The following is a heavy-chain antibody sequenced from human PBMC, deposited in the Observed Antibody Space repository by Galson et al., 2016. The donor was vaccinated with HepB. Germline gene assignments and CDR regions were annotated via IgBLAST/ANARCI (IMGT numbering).Heavy chain of an antibody. J-gene: IGHJ3*01. CDR1: GFIFSNYG. Sequence: SLRLSCAASGFIFSNYGMNWVRQAPGKGLEWVAVIWYDGSKKYYGDSVKGRFSIPRDNSKKTLYLQMNSLRVEDTAVYYCVSGVVRGVVSVDDAFDLWGQGTMVTVSS. D-gene: IGHD3-10*01. CDR3: VSGVVRGVVSVDDAFDL. V-gene: IGHV3-33*01. CDR2: IWYDGSKK.